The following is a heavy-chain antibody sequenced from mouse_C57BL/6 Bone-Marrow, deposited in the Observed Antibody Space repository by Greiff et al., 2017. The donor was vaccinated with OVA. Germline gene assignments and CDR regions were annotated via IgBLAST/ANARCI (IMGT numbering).Heavy chain of an antibody. CDR2: IYPRSGNT. CDR1: GYTFTSYG. CDR3: AREGPNYYGSRNFDY. D-gene: IGHD1-1*01. Sequence: VQLQQSGAELARPGASVKLSCKASGYTFTSYGISWVKQRTGQGLEWIGEIYPRSGNTDYNAKFKGKATLTADKSSSTAYMELRSLTSEDSAVYFCAREGPNYYGSRNFDYWGQGTTLTLSS. V-gene: IGHV1-81*01. J-gene: IGHJ2*01.